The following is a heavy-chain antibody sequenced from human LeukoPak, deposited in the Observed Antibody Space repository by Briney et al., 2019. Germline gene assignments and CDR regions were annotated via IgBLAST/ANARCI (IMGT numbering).Heavy chain of an antibody. V-gene: IGHV3-64*01. CDR1: GFTFSSYA. Sequence: GGSLRLSCAASGFTFSSYAMHWVRQAPGKGLEYVSAISSNGGSTYYANSVKGRFTISRDNSKNTLYLQMGSLRAEDMAVYYCARVMLTAYRSSWYDGMDVWGQGTTVTVSS. CDR3: ARVMLTAYRSSWYDGMDV. CDR2: ISSNGGST. J-gene: IGHJ6*02. D-gene: IGHD6-13*01.